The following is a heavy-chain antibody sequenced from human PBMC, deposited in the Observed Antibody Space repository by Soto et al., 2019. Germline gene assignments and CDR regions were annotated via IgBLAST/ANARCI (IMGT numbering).Heavy chain of an antibody. V-gene: IGHV5-51*01. Sequence: GESLKISCKGSGYSFTSYWIGWVRQMPGKGLEWMGIIYPGDSDTRYSPSFQGQVTISADKSISTAYLQWSSLKASDTAMYYCATQAAAGRYYDCYGMYVWGQGTMVTVSS. D-gene: IGHD6-13*01. CDR3: ATQAAAGRYYDCYGMYV. CDR2: IYPGDSDT. CDR1: GYSFTSYW. J-gene: IGHJ6*02.